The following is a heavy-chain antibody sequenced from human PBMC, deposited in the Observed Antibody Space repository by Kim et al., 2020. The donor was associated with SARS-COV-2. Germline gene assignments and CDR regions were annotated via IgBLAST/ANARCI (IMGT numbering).Heavy chain of an antibody. J-gene: IGHJ6*02. CDR1: GFTFSSYG. Sequence: GGSLRLSCAASGFTFSSYGMHWVRQAPGKGLEWVAVISYDGSNKYYADSVKGRFTISRDNSKNTLYLQMNSLRAEDTAVYYCAKDLSGLVWYYYYGMDVWGQGTTVTVSS. V-gene: IGHV3-30*18. CDR3: AKDLSGLVWYYYYGMDV. CDR2: ISYDGSNK. D-gene: IGHD3-10*01.